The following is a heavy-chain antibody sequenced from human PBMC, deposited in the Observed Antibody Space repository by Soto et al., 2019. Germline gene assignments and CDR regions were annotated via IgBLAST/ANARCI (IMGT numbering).Heavy chain of an antibody. V-gene: IGHV3-30*03. CDR1: GFTFKSFC. Sequence: QVLLVESGGGVVQPGRSLRLSCEASGFTFKSFCFHWVRQAPGKGLEWVAVVSDDGHYKSYADSVKGRFTISRDNSKNTVYVEMSSLRPEDTAIYYCARDLPGRYSSSWLGHLDFLGQGSLVTVSS. J-gene: IGHJ4*02. CDR2: VSDDGHYK. D-gene: IGHD6-13*01. CDR3: ARDLPGRYSSSWLGHLDF.